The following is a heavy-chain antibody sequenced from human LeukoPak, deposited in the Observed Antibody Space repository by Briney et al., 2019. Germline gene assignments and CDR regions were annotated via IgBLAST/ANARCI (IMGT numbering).Heavy chain of an antibody. Sequence: GGSLRLSCAASGFTFSSYGMHWVRQAPGKGLEWVAFIRYDGSNKYYADSVKGRFTISRDNSKNTLYLQMNSLRAEDTAVYYCANWSLEPSYYYYMDVWGKGTTVTVSS. D-gene: IGHD1-1*01. V-gene: IGHV3-30*02. CDR2: IRYDGSNK. CDR3: ANWSLEPSYYYYMDV. CDR1: GFTFSSYG. J-gene: IGHJ6*03.